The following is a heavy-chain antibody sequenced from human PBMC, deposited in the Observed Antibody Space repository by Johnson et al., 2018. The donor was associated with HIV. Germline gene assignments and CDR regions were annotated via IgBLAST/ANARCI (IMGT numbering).Heavy chain of an antibody. J-gene: IGHJ3*02. CDR1: GFTFSDCA. Sequence: VQLVESGGGLVQPRGSLRLSCAASGFTFSDCAMSWVRQGPGKGLEWVSAITVSGDNTYYADSVKGRFTISRDNSKNTLYLQMSSLRADDTAVYYCAKGVRGSSCYDAFDIWGQGTMVTVSS. V-gene: IGHV3-23*04. D-gene: IGHD6-6*01. CDR2: ITVSGDNT. CDR3: AKGVRGSSCYDAFDI.